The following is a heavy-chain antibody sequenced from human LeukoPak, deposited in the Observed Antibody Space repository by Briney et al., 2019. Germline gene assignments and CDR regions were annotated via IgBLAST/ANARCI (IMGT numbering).Heavy chain of an antibody. Sequence: GKSLKISCKGSGYSFTSYWIGWVRQMPGKGLEWVGIIYPDDSDTRYSPSFQDQVTISADKSISTAYLQWSSLKASDTAMYYCARHYPGGDYFIDYWGQGTLVTVSS. V-gene: IGHV5-51*01. CDR3: ARHYPGGDYFIDY. D-gene: IGHD4-17*01. CDR2: IYPDDSDT. J-gene: IGHJ4*02. CDR1: GYSFTSYW.